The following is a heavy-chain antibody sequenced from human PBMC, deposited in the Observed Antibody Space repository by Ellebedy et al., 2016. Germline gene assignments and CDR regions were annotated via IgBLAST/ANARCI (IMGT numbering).Heavy chain of an antibody. Sequence: SETLSLTXTVSGGSFSSSGYYWGWIRQPPGKGLECIGIIYYTGSTYYNPSLKSRVTISVDTSKNQFSLKLSSVTAADTAVYYCARHRPWAVAGTWADWFDPWGQGTLVTVSS. V-gene: IGHV4-39*01. J-gene: IGHJ5*02. CDR3: ARHRPWAVAGTWADWFDP. D-gene: IGHD6-19*01. CDR1: GGSFSSSGYY. CDR2: IYYTGST.